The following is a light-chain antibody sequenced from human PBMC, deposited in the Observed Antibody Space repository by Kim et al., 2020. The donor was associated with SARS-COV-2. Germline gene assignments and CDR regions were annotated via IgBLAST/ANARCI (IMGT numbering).Light chain of an antibody. CDR1: QGISSN. CDR3: QKYNGAPWT. Sequence: DIQMTQSPSSLSASVGDRVTITCRASQGISSNVAWYQQKPGDVPKLLIYYASALLSGVPSRFSGSGSGTDFTLTISSLQPEDVATYYCQKYNGAPWTFGQGTKVDIK. J-gene: IGKJ1*01. CDR2: YAS. V-gene: IGKV1-27*01.